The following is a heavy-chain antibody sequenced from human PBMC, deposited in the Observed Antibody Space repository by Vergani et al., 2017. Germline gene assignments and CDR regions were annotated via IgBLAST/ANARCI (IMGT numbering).Heavy chain of an antibody. CDR3: ADLYGDDGFSPF. J-gene: IGHJ4*02. Sequence: QVQLVESGGGVVQPGTSLRLYCEASVFKFSQFGMHWVRQGPGKGLEWVSGISGQNFRTHYADSVKGRFTISRDDSKNTVYLHINSLRAEDTAFYYCADLYGDDGFSPFWGQGTLVTVSS. CDR1: VFKFSQFG. CDR2: ISGQNFRT. V-gene: IGHV3-NL1*01. D-gene: IGHD2-21*01.